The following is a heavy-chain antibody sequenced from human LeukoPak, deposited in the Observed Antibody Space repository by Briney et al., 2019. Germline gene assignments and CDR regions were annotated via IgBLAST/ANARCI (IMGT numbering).Heavy chain of an antibody. CDR1: GFTFSSYA. D-gene: IGHD3-10*01. CDR2: ISGSGGST. J-gene: IGHJ4*02. V-gene: IGHV3-23*01. CDR3: AKLAKYFYGSETYYFFEH. Sequence: PGGSLRLSCAASGFTFSSYAMSWARQAPGKGLEWVSAISGSGGSTYYADSVKGRFTISRDNSKNSLYLQMNSLRVEDTAVYYCAKLAKYFYGSETYYFFEHWGQGTPVTASS.